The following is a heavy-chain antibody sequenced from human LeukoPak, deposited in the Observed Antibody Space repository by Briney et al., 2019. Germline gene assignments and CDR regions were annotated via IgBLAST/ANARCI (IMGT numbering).Heavy chain of an antibody. J-gene: IGHJ5*02. D-gene: IGHD4-23*01. CDR2: ISSSATSI. Sequence: GGSLRLSCAASAFTFSSYSMCWVRQAPGKGLEWVSYISSSATSIYYADSVKGRFTISRDNAKNSLYLQMNSLRAEDTAVYYCARDVTYHGGDWFDPWGQGTLVTVSS. CDR1: AFTFSSYS. V-gene: IGHV3-48*04. CDR3: ARDVTYHGGDWFDP.